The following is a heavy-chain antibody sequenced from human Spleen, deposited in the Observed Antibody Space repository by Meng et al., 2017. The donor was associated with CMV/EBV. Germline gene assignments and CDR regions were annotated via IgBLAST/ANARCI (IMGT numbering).Heavy chain of an antibody. CDR2: IYYSGST. CDR3: ARGGSSSAVDY. CDR1: GVSISSSSYY. J-gene: IGHJ4*02. V-gene: IGHV4-39*07. D-gene: IGHD6-6*01. Sequence: QLQLQESGPVLVKPSEPLSLTCTVSGVSISSSSYYWGWIRQPPGKGLEWIGSIYYSGSTYYNPSLKSRVTISVDTSKNQFSLKLSSVTAADTAVYYCARGGSSSAVDYWGQGTLVTVSS.